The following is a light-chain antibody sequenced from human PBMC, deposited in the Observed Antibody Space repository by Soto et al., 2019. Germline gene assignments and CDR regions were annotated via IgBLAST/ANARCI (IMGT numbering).Light chain of an antibody. CDR2: DAS. Sequence: ALAQSPVALSLSPGERATLSCRASQSVSTDLAWYQQKPGQAPRLLIYDASNRATGIPVRFSGSGSGTEFTLTINSLQSEDSAVYYCQQHNQWPITFGQGTRLEIK. CDR1: QSVSTD. CDR3: QQHNQWPIT. V-gene: IGKV3-11*01. J-gene: IGKJ5*01.